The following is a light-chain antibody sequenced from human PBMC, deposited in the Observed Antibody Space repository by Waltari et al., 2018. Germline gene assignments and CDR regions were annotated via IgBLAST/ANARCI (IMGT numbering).Light chain of an antibody. CDR1: QIVSST. CDR2: DAS. CDR3: QQYHHWPRT. V-gene: IGKV3-15*01. J-gene: IGKJ1*01. Sequence: EVIMTQSPVTLSVSPGARATLSCRASQIVSSTLVWYQQNPGKAPRLLIYDASPRATGIPARFSGSGSGTEFTLTISSLQSEDFAVYFCQQYHHWPRTFGRGTKVEIK.